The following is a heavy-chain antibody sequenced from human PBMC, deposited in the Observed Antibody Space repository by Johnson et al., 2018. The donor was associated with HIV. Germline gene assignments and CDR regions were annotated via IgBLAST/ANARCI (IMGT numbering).Heavy chain of an antibody. CDR3: ARDESGYDEGFDAFDI. V-gene: IGHV3-30*04. Sequence: QVHFVESGGGVVQPGRSLRLSCAASGFTFSSYAMHWVRQAPGKGLEWVAVISYDGSNKYSADSVKGRFTISRDNSKNSLYLQMNSLRVEDTAVYYCARDESGYDEGFDAFDIWGQGTMVTVS. J-gene: IGHJ3*02. CDR2: ISYDGSNK. CDR1: GFTFSSYA. D-gene: IGHD5-12*01.